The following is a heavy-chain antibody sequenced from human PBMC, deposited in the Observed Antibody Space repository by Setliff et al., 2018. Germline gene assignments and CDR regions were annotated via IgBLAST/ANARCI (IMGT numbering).Heavy chain of an antibody. Sequence: GASVKVSCKASGYTFTNYDINWVRQAPGQGLEWMGWINPKRGYTGYVQKFQGRVSMTTNTSISTVYMELNSLRSDDTAVYYCARSVEKGLESWFDPWGQGTLVTAPQ. D-gene: IGHD6-6*01. V-gene: IGHV1-8*02. J-gene: IGHJ5*02. CDR3: ARSVEKGLESWFDP. CDR1: GYTFTNYD. CDR2: INPKRGYT.